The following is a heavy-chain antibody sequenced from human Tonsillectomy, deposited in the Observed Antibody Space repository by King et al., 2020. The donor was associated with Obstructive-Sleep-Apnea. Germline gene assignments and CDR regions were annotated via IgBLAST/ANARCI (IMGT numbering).Heavy chain of an antibody. CDR1: SGSINSYY. J-gene: IGHJ4*02. Sequence: VQLQESGPGLVKASETLSLTCNVFSGSINSYYWSWLRPPPGKGLEWIGYIFYTGSTNHNPSLKSRVTISIDKSKNQFSLQLSSVTAADTAVYYCAGEYGSGTYLYYFDHWGQGTPVTVSS. V-gene: IGHV4-59*01. CDR3: AGEYGSGTYLYYFDH. CDR2: IFYTGST. D-gene: IGHD3-10*01.